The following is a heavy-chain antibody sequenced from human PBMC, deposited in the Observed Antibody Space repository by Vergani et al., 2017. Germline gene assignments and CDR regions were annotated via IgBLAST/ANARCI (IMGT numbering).Heavy chain of an antibody. Sequence: QVQLVQSGAEVKKPGSSVKVSCKASGGTFSSYTISWVRQAPGQGLEWMGRLIPILGIANYAQKFQGRVTITADKSTSTAYMELSSLRSEDTAVYYCAMIGSTSCPHNAPRWWCLPYYFDYWGQGTLVTVSS. CDR1: GGTFSSYT. D-gene: IGHD2-2*01. CDR2: LIPILGIA. CDR3: AMIGSTSCPHNAPRWWCLPYYFDY. J-gene: IGHJ4*02. V-gene: IGHV1-69*02.